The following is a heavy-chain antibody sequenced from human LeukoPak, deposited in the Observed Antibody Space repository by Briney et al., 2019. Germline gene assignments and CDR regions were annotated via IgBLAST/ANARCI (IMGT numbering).Heavy chain of an antibody. CDR2: IYYSGST. J-gene: IGHJ6*02. D-gene: IGHD3-9*01. Sequence: PSETLCLTCTVSGGSISSYYRSRIRQPPGKGLEWIAYIYYSGSTNYNPSLKSRVTIPVDTSKNQFSLKLSSVTAADTAVYYCARGPFTIFICMYVWGQGTTVTVSS. CDR3: ARGPFTIFICMYV. CDR1: GGSISSYY. V-gene: IGHV4-59*01.